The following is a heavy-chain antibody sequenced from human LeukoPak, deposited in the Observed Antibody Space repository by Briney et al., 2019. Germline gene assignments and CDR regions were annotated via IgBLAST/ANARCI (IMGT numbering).Heavy chain of an antibody. V-gene: IGHV3-74*01. Sequence: PGGSLRLSCAASGFTISGYWMHWVRQAPGKGLVWVSRISGDGSITAYADSAKGRFTISRDNAKNTLYLQMNSLRAEDTAVYYCARGRAGNYYNHNDYWGQGTLVTVSS. CDR1: GFTISGYW. CDR3: ARGRAGNYYNHNDY. J-gene: IGHJ4*01. D-gene: IGHD3-10*01. CDR2: ISGDGSIT.